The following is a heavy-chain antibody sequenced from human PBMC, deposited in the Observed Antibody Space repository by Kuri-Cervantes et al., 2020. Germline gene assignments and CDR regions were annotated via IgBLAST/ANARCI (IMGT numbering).Heavy chain of an antibody. V-gene: IGHV4-34*01. CDR1: GGSFSGYY. CDR2: INHRGST. CDR3: ARRVARSSADQ. J-gene: IGHJ4*02. D-gene: IGHD5-12*01. Sequence: SETLSLTCAVYGGSFSGYYWSWIRQAPGKGLEWIGEINHRGSTNYNPSLKSRVAISVDTSKNQFSLTLNSVTAADTALYYCARRVARSSADQWGQGTLVTVSS.